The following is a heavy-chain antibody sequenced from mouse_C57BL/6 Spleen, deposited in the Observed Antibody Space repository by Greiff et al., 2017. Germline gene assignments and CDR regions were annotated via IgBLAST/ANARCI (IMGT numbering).Heavy chain of an antibody. CDR1: GYAFSSSW. CDR2: IYPGDGDT. J-gene: IGHJ2*01. Sequence: VQLQESGPELVKPGASVKISCKASGYAFSSSWMNWVKQRPGKGLEWIGRIYPGDGDTNYNGKFKGKATLTADKSSSTAYMQLSSLTSEDSAVCFCALCINYGSSYDYWGQGTTLTVSS. CDR3: ALCINYGSSYDY. V-gene: IGHV1-82*01. D-gene: IGHD1-1*01.